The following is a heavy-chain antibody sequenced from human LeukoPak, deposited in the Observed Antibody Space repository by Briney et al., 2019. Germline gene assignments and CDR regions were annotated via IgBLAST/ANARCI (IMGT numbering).Heavy chain of an antibody. V-gene: IGHV1-18*01. CDR2: ISAYNGNT. CDR1: GYTFTSYG. CDR3: ARDGYSSSWYSNNWFDP. D-gene: IGHD6-13*01. Sequence: ASVKVSCKASGYTFTSYGISWVRQAPGQGLEWMGWISAYNGNTNYAQKLQVRVTMTTVTSTSTAYMELRSLRSDDTAVYYCARDGYSSSWYSNNWFDPRGQGTLVTVSS. J-gene: IGHJ5*02.